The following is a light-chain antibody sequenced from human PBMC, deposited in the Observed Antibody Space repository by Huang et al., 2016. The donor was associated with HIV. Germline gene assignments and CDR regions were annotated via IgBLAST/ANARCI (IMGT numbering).Light chain of an antibody. V-gene: IGKV3-11*01. J-gene: IGKJ1*01. CDR2: DTS. Sequence: EIVMAQSPATLSLSPGQRATLSCSASQSVITYFAWFQHRPGHAPRLLIYDTSIRATGIPARFGGSGSGTYFPLTISSLEPEDFAVYYCQQRSHWPWTFGQGTRVEI. CDR3: QQRSHWPWT. CDR1: QSVITY.